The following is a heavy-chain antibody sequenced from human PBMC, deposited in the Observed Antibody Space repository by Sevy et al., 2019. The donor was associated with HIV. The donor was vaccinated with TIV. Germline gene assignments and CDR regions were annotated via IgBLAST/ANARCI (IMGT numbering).Heavy chain of an antibody. CDR2: INPNSGGT. CDR3: ARGGVAVVGKTYYYYYGMDV. D-gene: IGHD6-19*01. Sequence: ASVKVSCKASGYTFTGYYMHWVRQAPGQGLEWMGWINPNSGGTNYAQKFQGRVTMTRDTSISTAYMELSRLRSDDTAMYYCARGGVAVVGKTYYYYYGMDVWGQGTTVTVSS. CDR1: GYTFTGYY. J-gene: IGHJ6*02. V-gene: IGHV1-2*02.